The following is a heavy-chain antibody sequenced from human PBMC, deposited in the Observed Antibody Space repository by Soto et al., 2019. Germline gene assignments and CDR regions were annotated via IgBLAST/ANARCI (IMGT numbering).Heavy chain of an antibody. V-gene: IGHV1-8*01. J-gene: IGHJ4*02. CDR2: MNPNSGNT. D-gene: IGHD6-19*01. Sequence: QVQLVQSGAEVKKPGASVKVSCKASGCTFTSYAINWVRQATGQGLEWMGWMNPNSGNTGYAQKFQCRVTMTRDNSISTADMGLRSLRSENTAGYYCARARTEAGNDHWGKGTRVPVSS. CDR1: GCTFTSYA. CDR3: ARARTEAGNDH.